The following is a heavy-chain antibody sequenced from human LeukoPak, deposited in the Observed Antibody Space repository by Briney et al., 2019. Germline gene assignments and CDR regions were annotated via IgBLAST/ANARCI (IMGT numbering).Heavy chain of an antibody. Sequence: ASVKVSCKASGYTFTSYAMHWVCQAPGQRLEWMGWINAGNGNTKYSQKFQGRVTITRDTSASTAYMELSSLRSEDTAVYYCARATYYCSSTSCYGATYFDYWGQGTLVTVSS. D-gene: IGHD2-2*01. CDR1: GYTFTSYA. J-gene: IGHJ4*02. V-gene: IGHV1-3*01. CDR2: INAGNGNT. CDR3: ARATYYCSSTSCYGATYFDY.